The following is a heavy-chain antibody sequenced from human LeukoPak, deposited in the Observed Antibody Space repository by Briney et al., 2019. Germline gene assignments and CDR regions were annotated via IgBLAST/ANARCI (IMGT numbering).Heavy chain of an antibody. CDR2: IYYSGST. D-gene: IGHD1-26*01. Sequence: PSETLSLTCTVSGGSISSSSYYWGWIRQPPGKGLEWIGSIYYSGSTYYNPSLKSRVTISVDTSKNQFSLKLSSVTAADTAVYYCATQKWELLFDYWGQGTLVTASS. CDR3: ATQKWELLFDY. V-gene: IGHV4-39*01. J-gene: IGHJ4*02. CDR1: GGSISSSSYY.